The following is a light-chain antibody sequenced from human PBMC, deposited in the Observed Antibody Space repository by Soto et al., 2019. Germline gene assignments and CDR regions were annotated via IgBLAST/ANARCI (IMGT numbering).Light chain of an antibody. Sequence: QSALTQPASVSGSPGQSITISCTGTSSDVGAYNYVSWYQHHPGKAPKLVIYEVSNRPSGVSNRFSGSKSGNTASLTISGLQTEDEADFFCSSYTTSDSYVVFGGGTKLTVL. CDR3: SSYTTSDSYVV. CDR2: EVS. V-gene: IGLV2-14*01. J-gene: IGLJ2*01. CDR1: SSDVGAYNY.